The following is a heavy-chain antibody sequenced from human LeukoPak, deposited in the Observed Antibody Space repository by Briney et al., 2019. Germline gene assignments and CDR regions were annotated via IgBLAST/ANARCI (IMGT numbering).Heavy chain of an antibody. CDR1: GFTFSSYA. J-gene: IGHJ4*02. Sequence: GGSLTLSCAASGFTFSSYAMRWVREAPARGLEWVSSLRGNGATFYADSVKGRFTLSRDDSRNTVYLQLNNLRVEDTAVYYCAKASWVSSADAVLWGQGTVVTVSS. V-gene: IGHV3-23*01. CDR2: LRGNGAT. CDR3: AKASWVSSADAVL. D-gene: IGHD3-16*01.